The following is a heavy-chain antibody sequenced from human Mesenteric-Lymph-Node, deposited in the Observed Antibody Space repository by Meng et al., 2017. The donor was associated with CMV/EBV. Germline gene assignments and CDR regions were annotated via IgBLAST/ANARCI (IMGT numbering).Heavy chain of an antibody. CDR3: AKDLRTDGSYDAFPFDY. CDR1: GFTFSSHA. D-gene: IGHD1-26*01. J-gene: IGHJ4*02. Sequence: LSLTCVASGFTFSSHAMSWVRQAPGKGLEWVSAISASGHNTYYSDSVKGRFTISRDNSRNTLYLQMNNLRAEDTAVYYCAKDLRTDGSYDAFPFDYWGQGTLVTVSS. CDR2: ISASGHNT. V-gene: IGHV3-23*01.